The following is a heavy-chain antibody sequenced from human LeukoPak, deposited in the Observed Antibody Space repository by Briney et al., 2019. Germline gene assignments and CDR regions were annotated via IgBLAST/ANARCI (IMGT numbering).Heavy chain of an antibody. CDR2: TYYRSKWYN. V-gene: IGHV6-1*01. Sequence: SQTLSLTCAISGDSVSSNSAAWNWIRQSPSRGLEWLGRTYYRSKWYNDYAVSVKSRITINPDTSKNQFSLRLTSMTAADTAVYFCARDRTTTARREIDYWGLGTLVTVSS. CDR3: ARDRTTTARREIDY. D-gene: IGHD1-1*01. CDR1: GDSVSSNSAA. J-gene: IGHJ4*02.